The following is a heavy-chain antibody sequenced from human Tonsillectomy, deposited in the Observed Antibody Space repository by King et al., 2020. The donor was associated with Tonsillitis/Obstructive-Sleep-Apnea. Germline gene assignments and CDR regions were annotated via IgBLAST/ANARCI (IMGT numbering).Heavy chain of an antibody. CDR1: GYTFTVYF. Sequence: VQLVQSGAEVKRPGASVKVSCKASGYTFTVYFMHWVRQAPGQGLDWMGWINPNNGDTNYAQKFQGRVTMTRDTSISAAYMEVSRVTSDDTAVYYCARGGPVAGAPNDYWGQGTLVTVSS. V-gene: IGHV1-2*02. CDR2: INPNNGDT. CDR3: ARGGPVAGAPNDY. D-gene: IGHD6-19*01. J-gene: IGHJ4*02.